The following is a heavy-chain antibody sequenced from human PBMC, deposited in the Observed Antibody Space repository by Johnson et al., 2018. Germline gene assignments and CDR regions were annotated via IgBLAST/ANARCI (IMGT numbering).Heavy chain of an antibody. Sequence: QVQLQESGPGLVKPSQTLSLTCTVSGGSISSDNHYWSWIRQPPGKGLEWIGYIYYSGSTYYNSSLKSRVTISVDTSKNQFSLKLRSVTAADTAVYYCARAAPLTHCSTSSCYYFDYWGHGTLVTVSS. V-gene: IGHV4-30-4*01. CDR2: IYYSGST. CDR1: GGSISSDNHY. J-gene: IGHJ4*01. CDR3: ARAAPLTHCSTSSCYYFDY. D-gene: IGHD2-15*01.